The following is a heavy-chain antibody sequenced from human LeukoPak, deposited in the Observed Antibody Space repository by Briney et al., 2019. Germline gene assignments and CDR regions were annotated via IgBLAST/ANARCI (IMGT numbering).Heavy chain of an antibody. Sequence: SETLSLTCAVYGGSFSGYYWSWIRQPPGKGLEWIGEINHSGSTNYNPSLKSRVTISVDTSKNQFSLKLSSVTAADTAVYYCARAPNWSCVAYWGQGTLVTVSS. CDR3: ARAPNWSCVAY. J-gene: IGHJ4*02. V-gene: IGHV4-34*01. CDR1: GGSFSGYY. CDR2: INHSGST. D-gene: IGHD7-27*01.